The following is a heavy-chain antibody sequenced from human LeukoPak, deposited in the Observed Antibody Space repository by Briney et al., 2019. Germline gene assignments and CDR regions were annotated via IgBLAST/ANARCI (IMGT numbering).Heavy chain of an antibody. CDR1: GFTFDDRG. V-gene: IGHV3-20*04. CDR3: AGGDRNGWYFDY. CDR2: INWNGGST. D-gene: IGHD6-19*01. Sequence: GGSLRLPCAASGFTFDDRGMSWVRQVPGKGLEWVSGINWNGGSTGYADSVKGRFTISRDNAKNSLYLQMNSLRAEDTALYYCAGGDRNGWYFDYWGQGTLVTVSS. J-gene: IGHJ4*02.